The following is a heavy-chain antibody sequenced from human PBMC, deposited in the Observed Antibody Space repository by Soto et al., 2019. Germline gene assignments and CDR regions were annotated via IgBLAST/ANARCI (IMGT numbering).Heavy chain of an antibody. J-gene: IGHJ6*02. Sequence: GESLKISCKGSGYSFTSYGINWVRQAPGKGLEWLGWISAYDGNTNYAQILQGRVSMTTDTSTNTAYMKVRSLRSDDTAVYYCARGGYYDSSGSRNYYYYGMNVWGQGTTVTVSS. CDR3: ARGGYYDSSGSRNYYYYGMNV. V-gene: IGHV1-18*01. CDR2: ISAYDGNT. D-gene: IGHD3-22*01. CDR1: GYSFTSYG.